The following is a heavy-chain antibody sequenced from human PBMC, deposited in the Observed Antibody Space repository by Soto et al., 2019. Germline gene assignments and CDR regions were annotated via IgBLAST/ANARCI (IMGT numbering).Heavy chain of an antibody. J-gene: IGHJ5*02. Sequence: QVQLVQSGAEVKKPGSSVKVSCKASGGTFSSYAISWVRQAPGQGLEWMGGIIPIFGTANYAQKFQGRVTITADDSTSTAYMELRSLSSEDTAVYYCAMGLYCSGGSCDGWFDPWGQGTLVTVSS. CDR3: AMGLYCSGGSCDGWFDP. CDR1: GGTFSSYA. D-gene: IGHD2-15*01. CDR2: IIPIFGTA. V-gene: IGHV1-69*01.